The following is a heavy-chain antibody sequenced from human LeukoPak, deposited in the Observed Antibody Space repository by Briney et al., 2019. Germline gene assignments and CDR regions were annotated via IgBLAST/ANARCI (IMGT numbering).Heavy chain of an antibody. V-gene: IGHV4-39*07. CDR1: GGSISSSSYY. CDR2: IYYSGST. CDR3: ARGRYYYDSSGYYGLEGYFDY. D-gene: IGHD3-22*01. J-gene: IGHJ4*02. Sequence: SETLSLTCTVSGGSISSSSYYWGWIRQPPGKGLEWIGSIYYSGSTYYNPSLKSRVTISVDTSKNQFSLKLSSVTAADTAVYYCARGRYYYDSSGYYGLEGYFDYWGQGTLVTVSS.